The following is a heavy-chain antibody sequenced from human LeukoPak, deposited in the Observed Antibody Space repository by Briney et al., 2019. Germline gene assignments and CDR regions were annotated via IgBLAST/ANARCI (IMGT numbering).Heavy chain of an antibody. D-gene: IGHD1-26*01. J-gene: IGHJ3*01. Sequence: GRSLRLSCTPSGFSFSNYGMHWVRQSPGKGLEWVAAISYDGSEKHYLDLVKGRFTISRDNSKKTLHLQMNSLRPEDTAMYYCAKDWQWERLTGAFNVWGQGTMVTVS. V-gene: IGHV3-30*18. CDR2: ISYDGSEK. CDR3: AKDWQWERLTGAFNV. CDR1: GFSFSNYG.